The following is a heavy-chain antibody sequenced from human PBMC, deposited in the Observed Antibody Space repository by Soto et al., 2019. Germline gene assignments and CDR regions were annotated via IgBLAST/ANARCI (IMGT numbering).Heavy chain of an antibody. D-gene: IGHD6-13*01. Sequence: SETLSLTCTVSGVSISGGGRNWSWIRQYPGRGLQWIGFIHYSGTSYYNPSLKSRVAMSVDTPKKQFSLKLSSVTAADTAVYYCARKIASAGSQSWFDPWGQGTLVTVSS. CDR3: ARKIASAGSQSWFDP. CDR2: IHYSGTS. V-gene: IGHV4-31*03. CDR1: GVSISGGGRN. J-gene: IGHJ5*02.